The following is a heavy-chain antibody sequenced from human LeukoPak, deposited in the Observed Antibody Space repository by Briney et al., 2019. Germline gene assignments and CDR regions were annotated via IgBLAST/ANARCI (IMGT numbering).Heavy chain of an antibody. CDR1: GYTLTELS. CDR3: ATIQDYGDFAPAFDY. J-gene: IGHJ4*02. D-gene: IGHD4-17*01. Sequence: GASVEVSCKVSGYTLTELSMHWVRQAPGKGLEWMGGFDPEDGETIYAQKFQGRVTMTEDTSTDTAYMELSSLRSEDTAVYYCATIQDYGDFAPAFDYWGQGTLVTVSS. CDR2: FDPEDGET. V-gene: IGHV1-24*01.